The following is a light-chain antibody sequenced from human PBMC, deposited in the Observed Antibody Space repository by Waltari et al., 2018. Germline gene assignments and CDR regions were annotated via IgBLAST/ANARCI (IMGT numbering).Light chain of an antibody. V-gene: IGLV1-40*01. Sequence: QSVLTQPPSVSGAPGQRVTLSCTGSSSNTGAGYDVHWYQQLPGTAPKLLIYNNNIRPSGVPALFSGSSSGTSASLAITGLQAEDEADYYCQSYDSSLSGVIFGGGTKLTVL. CDR3: QSYDSSLSGVI. CDR2: NNN. CDR1: SSNTGAGYD. J-gene: IGLJ2*01.